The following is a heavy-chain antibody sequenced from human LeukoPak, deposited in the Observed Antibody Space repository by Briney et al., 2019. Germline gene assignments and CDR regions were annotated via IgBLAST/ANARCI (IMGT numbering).Heavy chain of an antibody. Sequence: ASVKVSCKVSGYTLTELSMHWVRQAPGKGLEWMGGFDPEDGETIYAQKFQGRVTMTEDTSTDTAYMELSSLRSEDTAVYYCATAESITQQWLVHTFDYWGQGTLVTVSS. D-gene: IGHD6-19*01. CDR3: ATAESITQQWLVHTFDY. CDR1: GYTLTELS. CDR2: FDPEDGET. V-gene: IGHV1-24*01. J-gene: IGHJ4*02.